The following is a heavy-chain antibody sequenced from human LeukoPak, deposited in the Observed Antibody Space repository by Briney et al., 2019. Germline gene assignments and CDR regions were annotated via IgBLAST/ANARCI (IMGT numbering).Heavy chain of an antibody. CDR1: GFTFSDHY. CDR2: IRNKANSYTT. V-gene: IGHV3-72*01. J-gene: IGHJ4*02. CDR3: ARGASVSYPRQFDY. D-gene: IGHD1-26*01. Sequence: GGSLRLSCAASGFTFSDHYMDWVRQAPGKGLEWIGRIRNKANSYTTEYVASVKGRFTISRDDSKNSLYLQMNSLQTEDTAVYYCARGASVSYPRQFDYWGQGSLVTVSS.